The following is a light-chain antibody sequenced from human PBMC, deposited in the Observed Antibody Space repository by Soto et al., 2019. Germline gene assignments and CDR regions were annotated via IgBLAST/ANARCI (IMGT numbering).Light chain of an antibody. V-gene: IGKV1-5*03. J-gene: IGKJ1*01. CDR1: QSISSW. CDR3: QQYNSSWRT. CDR2: KAS. Sequence: DIQMTQSPSTLSASVGDRVTITCRASQSISSWLAWYQQKPGKAPKLLIYKASSLESGVPSRFSGSGYGTEFTLTISSLQPDDFATYYCQQYNSSWRTFGQGTKVEIK.